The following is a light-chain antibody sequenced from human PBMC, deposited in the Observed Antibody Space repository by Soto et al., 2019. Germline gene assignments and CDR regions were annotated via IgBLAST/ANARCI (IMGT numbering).Light chain of an antibody. CDR1: QRVSISS. CDR2: SAS. Sequence: EIVLTQSPGTLSLSPGERATLSCRASQRVSISSLAWYQQKPGQAPRLLFYSASSRATGIPDRFSGSGSGTDFTLTISRLEPEDFAVYYCQQYGSSSYTFGQGTNLEIK. CDR3: QQYGSSSYT. V-gene: IGKV3-20*01. J-gene: IGKJ2*01.